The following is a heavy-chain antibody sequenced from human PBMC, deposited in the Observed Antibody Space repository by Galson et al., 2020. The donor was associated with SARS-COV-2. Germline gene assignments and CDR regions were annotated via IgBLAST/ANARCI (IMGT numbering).Heavy chain of an antibody. Sequence: GGSLRLSCAASGFTFSSYSMNWVRQAPGKGLEWVSSISSSSSYIYYADSVKGRFTISRDNAENSLYLQMNSLRAEDTAVYYCARGHPTIAVACTCAFDIWGQGTMVTVSS. CDR3: ARGHPTIAVACTCAFDI. CDR2: ISSSSSYI. J-gene: IGHJ3*02. CDR1: GFTFSSYS. D-gene: IGHD6-19*01. V-gene: IGHV3-21*01.